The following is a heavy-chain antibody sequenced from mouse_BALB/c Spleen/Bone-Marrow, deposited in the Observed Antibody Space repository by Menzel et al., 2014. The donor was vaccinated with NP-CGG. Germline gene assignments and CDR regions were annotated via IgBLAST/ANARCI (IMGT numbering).Heavy chain of an antibody. D-gene: IGHD4-1*01. CDR1: GFNIKDTY. J-gene: IGHJ4*01. CDR3: ARWEYYAMDY. CDR2: IGPANGNT. Sequence: DVKLVESGAELVKPGASVKLSCTASGFNIKDTYMHWVKQRPEQGLEWIGRIGPANGNTKYDPKFQGKATITADTSSNTAYLQLSSLTSEDTAVYYCARWEYYAMDYWGQGTSVTVSS. V-gene: IGHV14-3*02.